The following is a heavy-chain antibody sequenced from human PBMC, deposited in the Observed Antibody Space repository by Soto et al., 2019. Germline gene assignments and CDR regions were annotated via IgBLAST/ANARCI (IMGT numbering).Heavy chain of an antibody. J-gene: IGHJ6*03. CDR3: ASLACFSGGSCYDYYYYYMDV. CDR1: GGSISSSSYY. V-gene: IGHV4-39*01. CDR2: IYYSGST. D-gene: IGHD2-15*01. Sequence: SETLSLTCTVSGGSISSSSYYWGWIRQPPGKGLEWIGSIYYSGSTYYNLSLKSRVTISVDTSKNQFSLKLSSVTAADTAVYYCASLACFSGGSCYDYYYYYMDVWGKGTTVTVSS.